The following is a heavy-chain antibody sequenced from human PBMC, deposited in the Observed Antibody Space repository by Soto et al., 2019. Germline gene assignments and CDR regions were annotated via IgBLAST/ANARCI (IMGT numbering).Heavy chain of an antibody. D-gene: IGHD2-2*01. J-gene: IGHJ5*02. CDR2: IYHSGST. CDR3: AIQREVPAAIYSSGWYGNSGWFDP. Sequence: QVQLQESGPGLVKPSGTLSLTCAVSGGSISSSNWWSWVRQPPGKGLEWIGEIYHSGSTNYNPSLKSRVTISVDKSKNQFSLKLSSVTAADTAVYYCAIQREVPAAIYSSGWYGNSGWFDPWGQGTLVTVSS. V-gene: IGHV4-4*02. CDR1: GGSISSSNW.